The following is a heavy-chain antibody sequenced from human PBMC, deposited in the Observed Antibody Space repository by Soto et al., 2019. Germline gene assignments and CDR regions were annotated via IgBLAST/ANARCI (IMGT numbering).Heavy chain of an antibody. CDR3: AKDTGLRPDYYMDV. J-gene: IGHJ6*03. Sequence: EVQLVESGGGLVQPGRSLRLSCAASGFTFDGYAMHWVRQAPGKGLEWVSGISGNSGSIGYADSVKGRFTISRDNAKNSLYLQMNSLRAEDTALYYCAKDTGLRPDYYMDVWGKGTTVTVSS. CDR1: GFTFDGYA. CDR2: ISGNSGSI. V-gene: IGHV3-9*01. D-gene: IGHD3-16*01.